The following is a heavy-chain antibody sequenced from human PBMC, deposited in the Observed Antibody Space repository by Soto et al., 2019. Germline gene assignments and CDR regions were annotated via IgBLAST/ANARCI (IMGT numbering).Heavy chain of an antibody. CDR1: GYTFTSYD. CDR2: MNPNSGNT. V-gene: IGHV1-8*01. D-gene: IGHD2-2*01. J-gene: IGHJ1*01. CDR3: ARGLPLYQLLYNDGEYFQH. Sequence: GASVKVSCKASGYTFTSYDINWVRQATGQGLEWMGWMNPNSGNTGYAQKFQGRVTMTRNTSISTAYMELSSLRSEDTAVYYCARGLPLYQLLYNDGEYFQHWGQGTLVTVSS.